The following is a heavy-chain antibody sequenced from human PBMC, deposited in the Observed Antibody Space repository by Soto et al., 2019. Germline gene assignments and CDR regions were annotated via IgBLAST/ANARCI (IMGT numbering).Heavy chain of an antibody. Sequence: ASVKVSCKASGYTFTSYYMHWVRQAPGQGLEWMGVINPSGGSTSYAQKLQGRVTMTRDTSTSTVYMELRSLRSDDTAVYYCARASGSSYWFDPWGQGTLVTVSS. D-gene: IGHD1-26*01. J-gene: IGHJ5*02. CDR3: ARASGSSYWFDP. CDR2: INPSGGST. CDR1: GYTFTSYY. V-gene: IGHV1-46*01.